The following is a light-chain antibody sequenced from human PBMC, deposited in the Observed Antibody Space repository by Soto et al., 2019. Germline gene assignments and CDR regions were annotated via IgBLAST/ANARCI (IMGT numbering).Light chain of an antibody. V-gene: IGLV2-14*03. Sequence: QSALTQPASMSGSLGQSISISCTGTSSDVGGFDYVSWYQQLPGQAPKLIIFDVINRPSGISSRFSGSKSGNTASLTISGLQADDEAAYHCSSYTNRSTALFGGGTKLTVL. J-gene: IGLJ2*01. CDR1: SSDVGGFDY. CDR2: DVI. CDR3: SSYTNRSTAL.